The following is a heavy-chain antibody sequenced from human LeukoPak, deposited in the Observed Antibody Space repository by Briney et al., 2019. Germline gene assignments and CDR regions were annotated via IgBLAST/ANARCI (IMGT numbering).Heavy chain of an antibody. CDR2: ISWIGSST. V-gene: IGHV3-20*04. CDR1: GFTFDDYA. J-gene: IGHJ4*02. CDR3: ARVLRHFDWSPFDY. D-gene: IGHD3-9*01. Sequence: PGGSLRLSCAASGFTFDDYAMSWVRQGPGKGLEWVSGISWIGSSTGPADSVKGRFTISRDNARNSLYLQMNSLRAEDTAFYYCARVLRHFDWSPFDYWGQGILVTVSS.